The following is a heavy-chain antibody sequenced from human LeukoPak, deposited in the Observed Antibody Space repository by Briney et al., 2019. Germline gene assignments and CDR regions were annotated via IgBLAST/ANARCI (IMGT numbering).Heavy chain of an antibody. CDR1: GFTFSSYG. V-gene: IGHV3-21*01. Sequence: GGSLRLSCAASGFTFSSYGMSWVRQAPGKGLGWVSSISSSSSYIYYADSVKGRFTISRDNAKNSLFLQMNSLRAEDTAVYYCARESNWFDPWGQGTLVTVSS. CDR3: ARESNWFDP. CDR2: ISSSSSYI. J-gene: IGHJ5*02.